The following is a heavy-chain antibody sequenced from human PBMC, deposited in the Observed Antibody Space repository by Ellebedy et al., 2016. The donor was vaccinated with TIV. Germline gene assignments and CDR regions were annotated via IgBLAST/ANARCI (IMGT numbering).Heavy chain of an antibody. CDR1: GFTFSSYN. CDR2: ISSSSSYI. V-gene: IGHV3-21*01. CDR3: ARELQLNYYYGMDV. D-gene: IGHD5-24*01. J-gene: IGHJ6*02. Sequence: GESLKISCAASGFTFSSYNMNWVRQAPGKVLEWVSSISSSSSYIYYADSVKGRFTISRDNAKNSLYLQMNSLRAEDTAVYYCARELQLNYYYGMDVWGQGTTVTVSS.